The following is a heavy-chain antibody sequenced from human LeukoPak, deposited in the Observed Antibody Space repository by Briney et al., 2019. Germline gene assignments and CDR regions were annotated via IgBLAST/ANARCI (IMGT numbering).Heavy chain of an antibody. D-gene: IGHD3-22*01. Sequence: GGSLRLSCAASGFTFSSYGMHWVRQAPGKGLEWVAFIHYDGTKKYYADSVKGRFTISRDNSKNTLYLQMNSLRTEDTAVYSCAKDLQDFYDTRGYYYPDYWGQGTLVTVSS. V-gene: IGHV3-30*02. CDR3: AKDLQDFYDTRGYYYPDY. CDR1: GFTFSSYG. J-gene: IGHJ4*02. CDR2: IHYDGTKK.